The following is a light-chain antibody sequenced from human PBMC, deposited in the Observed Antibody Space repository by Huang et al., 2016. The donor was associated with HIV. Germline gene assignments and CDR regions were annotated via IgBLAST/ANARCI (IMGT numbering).Light chain of an antibody. J-gene: IGKJ1*01. CDR2: GSS. CDR1: QSVSSH. V-gene: IGKV3-15*01. CDR3: QQYNTWPPGT. Sequence: EIVLTQSPVTLSVSPGERATLFCRASQSVSSHLAWYQQKPGQAPRLLIHGSSTRATGIPARFSGSGSVTDFTLSISSLQSEDLAVYYCQQYNTWPPGTFGQGTKVEIK.